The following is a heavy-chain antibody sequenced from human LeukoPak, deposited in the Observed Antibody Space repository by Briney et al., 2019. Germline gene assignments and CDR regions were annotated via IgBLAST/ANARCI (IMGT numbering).Heavy chain of an antibody. Sequence: ASVKVSCKASGGTFISYAISWVRQAPGQGLEWMGGIIPIFGTANYAQKFQGRVTITADESTSTAYMELSSLRSEDTAVYYCASRAYYYYGMDVWGQGTTVTVSS. CDR3: ASRAYYYYGMDV. D-gene: IGHD3-10*01. CDR2: IIPIFGTA. V-gene: IGHV1-69*13. J-gene: IGHJ6*02. CDR1: GGTFISYA.